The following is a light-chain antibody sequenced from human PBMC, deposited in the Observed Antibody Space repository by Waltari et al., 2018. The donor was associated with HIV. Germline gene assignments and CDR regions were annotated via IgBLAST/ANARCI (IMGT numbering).Light chain of an antibody. J-gene: IGLJ3*02. CDR1: SSNIGSNT. Sequence: QTVLTQTPSASGTPGQRVTNSYSESSSNIGSNTVNQYQQLPGTSPKLLIYSNIQRPSGVPDRFSGSKSGTSASLAISGLQSEDEADYYCAAWDDSLNGWVFGGGTKLTVL. CDR3: AAWDDSLNGWV. V-gene: IGLV1-44*01. CDR2: SNI.